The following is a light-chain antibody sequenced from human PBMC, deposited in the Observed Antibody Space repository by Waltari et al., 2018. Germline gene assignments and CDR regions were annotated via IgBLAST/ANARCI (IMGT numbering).Light chain of an antibody. CDR2: DVN. CDR1: SSDIGRYNY. V-gene: IGLV2-14*03. J-gene: IGLJ2*01. Sequence: QSALTQPASVSGSPGQSITISCTGTSSDIGRYNYVSWYQHHPDKAPKLMIFDVNNRPSGFSDRFSGSKSGNTAALTISGLQAEDEADYYCSSYTTTSTLLVVFGGGTKLTVL. CDR3: SSYTTTSTLLVV.